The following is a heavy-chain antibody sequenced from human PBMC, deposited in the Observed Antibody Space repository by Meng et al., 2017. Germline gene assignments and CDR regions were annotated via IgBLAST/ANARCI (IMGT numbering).Heavy chain of an antibody. CDR1: GYTFTGYY. D-gene: IGHD6-25*01. J-gene: IGHJ3*02. CDR3: ARDDGTYSSGHDAFDI. CDR2: INPNSGGT. V-gene: IGHV1-2*02. Sequence: QVQLVQSGAEVKKPGASVKVSCKASGYTFTGYYMHWVRQAPGQGLEWMGWINPNSGGTNYAQKFQGRVTMTRDTSISTAYMELSRLRSDDTAVYYCARDDGTYSSGHDAFDIWGQGTMVTVSS.